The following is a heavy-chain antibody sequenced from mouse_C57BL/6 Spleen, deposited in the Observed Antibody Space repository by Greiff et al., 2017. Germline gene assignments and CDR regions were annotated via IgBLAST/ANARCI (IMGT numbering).Heavy chain of an antibody. CDR2: IYPRSGTT. CDR3: ARGGYDGRNFAMDY. D-gene: IGHD2-2*01. J-gene: IGHJ4*01. Sequence: QVQLQQSGAELARPGASVKLSCKASGYTFTSYGISWVKQRTGQGLEWIGEIYPRSGTTYYNEKFKGKATLTADKSSSTAYMQLRSLTSEDSAVYFSARGGYDGRNFAMDYWGQGTSVTVSS. V-gene: IGHV1-81*01. CDR1: GYTFTSYG.